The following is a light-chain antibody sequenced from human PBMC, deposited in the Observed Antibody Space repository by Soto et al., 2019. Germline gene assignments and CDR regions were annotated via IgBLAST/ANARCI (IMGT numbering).Light chain of an antibody. CDR2: DVS. V-gene: IGLV2-14*01. CDR3: SSYTSSASLDV. CDR1: SSDVGGYKY. J-gene: IGLJ1*01. Sequence: QSALTQPASVSGSPGQSITISCTGTSSDVGGYKYVSWYQQHPGKAPKVIIFDVSNRPSGVSNRFSGSKSGNTASLTISGLQAEDEADYYCSSYTSSASLDVFGTRTKLTVL.